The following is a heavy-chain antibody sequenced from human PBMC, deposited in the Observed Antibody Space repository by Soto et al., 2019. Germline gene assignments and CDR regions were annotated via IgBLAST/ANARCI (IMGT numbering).Heavy chain of an antibody. CDR1: GGTFSSYT. J-gene: IGHJ6*02. CDR2: VIPIFATP. CDR3: ARGSIQVQTDSRYYYYYYAMDV. D-gene: IGHD1-1*01. Sequence: QVQLVQSGAEVKKPGSSVKVSCKASGGTFSSYTISWVRQAPGQGLEWMGGVIPIFATPNYAQKFQGRVTITADESTSTAYMELSSLRSEDTAVYYCARGSIQVQTDSRYYYYYYAMDVWGQGTTVTVSS. V-gene: IGHV1-69*01.